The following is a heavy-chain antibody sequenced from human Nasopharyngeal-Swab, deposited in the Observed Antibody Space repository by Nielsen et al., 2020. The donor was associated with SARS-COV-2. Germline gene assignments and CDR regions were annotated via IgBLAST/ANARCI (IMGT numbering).Heavy chain of an antibody. Sequence: GGSLRLSCAASGFSFSTHAMTWIRQAPGKGLEWVSSLGVGGGPTYYADSVKGRFTISRDNSKNTLFLQMNSLRAEDTAVYYCARLRCYNGVCPWADYWGQGTLVTVSS. CDR1: GFSFSTHA. D-gene: IGHD2-8*01. J-gene: IGHJ4*02. CDR3: ARLRCYNGVCPWADY. V-gene: IGHV3-23*01. CDR2: LGVGGGPT.